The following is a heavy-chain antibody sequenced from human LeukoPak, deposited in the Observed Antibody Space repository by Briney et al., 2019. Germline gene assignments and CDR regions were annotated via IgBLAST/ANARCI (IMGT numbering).Heavy chain of an antibody. V-gene: IGHV4-59*01. CDR3: ARGRYYDFWSGYAWGYYYYMDV. J-gene: IGHJ6*03. CDR1: GRSISSYY. D-gene: IGHD3-3*01. CDR2: NHYRGST. Sequence: AESLSLTCTVSGRSISSYYWSWVRQPPRRGWEGGGYNHYRGSTNYNPSLKRRVTISVDTSKNQFSLKLSSVIAADTAVYYCARGRYYDFWSGYAWGYYYYMDVWGKGTTVTVSS.